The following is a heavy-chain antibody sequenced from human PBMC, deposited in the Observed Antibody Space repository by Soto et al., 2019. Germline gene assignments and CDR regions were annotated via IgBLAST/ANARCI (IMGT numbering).Heavy chain of an antibody. CDR1: GGSISSGGYY. CDR3: ARKEHDILTGYYYFDY. Sequence: PSETLSLTCTVSGGSISSGGYYWSWIRQHPGKGLEWIGYIYYRGSTYYNPSLKSRVTISVDTSKNQFSLKLSSVTAADTAVYYCARKEHDILTGYYYFDYWGQGTLVTVSS. D-gene: IGHD3-9*01. J-gene: IGHJ4*02. V-gene: IGHV4-31*03. CDR2: IYYRGST.